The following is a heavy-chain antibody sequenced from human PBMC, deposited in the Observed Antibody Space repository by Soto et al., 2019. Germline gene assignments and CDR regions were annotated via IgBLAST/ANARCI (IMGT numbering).Heavy chain of an antibody. Sequence: ASVKVSCKASGYIFTGFYIHWVRQAPGQGLEWLGWINPSSGGTNYAQRFQGRVTMTRDTSISTAYMELRRLRSDDTAVYYCAKDGESITISGVVATNNWFDTWGQGTLVTVSS. CDR2: INPSSGGT. J-gene: IGHJ5*02. CDR1: GYIFTGFY. CDR3: AKDGESITISGVVATNNWFDT. D-gene: IGHD3-3*01. V-gene: IGHV1-2*02.